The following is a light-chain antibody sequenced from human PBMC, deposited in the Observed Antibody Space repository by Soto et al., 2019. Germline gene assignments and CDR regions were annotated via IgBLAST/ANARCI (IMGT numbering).Light chain of an antibody. V-gene: IGKV2-28*01. CDR2: LGS. CDR3: AQGLATTFT. Sequence: VMTQSPLSLPVTLGQPSSISCRSSRNLLHSNGYYYLDWYLQKPGQSPQXLIYLGSNRASGVPDRFSGSGSGTDGTLTISRVEAEDVGVYFCAQGLATTFTFGGGTKVDIK. J-gene: IGKJ4*01. CDR1: RNLLHSNGYYY.